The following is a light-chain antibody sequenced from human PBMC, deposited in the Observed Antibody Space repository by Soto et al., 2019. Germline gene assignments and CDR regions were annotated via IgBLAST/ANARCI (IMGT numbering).Light chain of an antibody. J-gene: IGLJ2*01. CDR1: GSDVGGYNF. V-gene: IGLV2-14*01. CDR2: NVT. CDR3: SSYAGDITLV. Sequence: QSALTQPASVSGSPGQSITISCTGTGSDVGGYNFVSWYQQHPGYAPKLMIYNVTDRPSGVSNRFSGSKSGNTASLTISGLQAEDEADYYCSSYAGDITLVFGGGTQLTVL.